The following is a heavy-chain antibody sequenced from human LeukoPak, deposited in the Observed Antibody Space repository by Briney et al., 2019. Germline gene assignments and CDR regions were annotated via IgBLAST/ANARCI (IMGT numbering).Heavy chain of an antibody. Sequence: GGSLRLSCAASGFTFSSYAMSWVRQAPGKGLEWVSAISGSGGSTYYADSVKGRFTISRDNSKNTLYLQMNSLRAEDTAVYYCAKACDRGFWSGYYTYLFAFDIWGQGTMVTVSS. V-gene: IGHV3-23*01. CDR3: AKACDRGFWSGYYTYLFAFDI. CDR2: ISGSGGST. D-gene: IGHD3-3*01. CDR1: GFTFSSYA. J-gene: IGHJ3*02.